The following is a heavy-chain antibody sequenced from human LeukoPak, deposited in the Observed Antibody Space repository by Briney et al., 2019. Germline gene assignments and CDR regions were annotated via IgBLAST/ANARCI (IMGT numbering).Heavy chain of an antibody. J-gene: IGHJ3*02. V-gene: IGHV4-59*01. CDR1: GGSISSYY. CDR3: ASSLVVDIVATIRDDAFDI. CDR2: IYYSGST. D-gene: IGHD5-12*01. Sequence: SETLSLTCTVSGGSISSYYWSWIRQPPGKGLEWIGYIYYSGSTNYNPSLKSRVTISVDTSKNQFSLKLSSVTAADTAVYYCASSLVVDIVATIRDDAFDIWGQGTMVTVSS.